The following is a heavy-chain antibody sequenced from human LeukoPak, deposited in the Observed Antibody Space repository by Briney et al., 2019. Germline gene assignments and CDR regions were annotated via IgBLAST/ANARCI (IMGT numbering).Heavy chain of an antibody. CDR3: AREVGYSSSWANYYYYYYMDV. D-gene: IGHD6-13*01. CDR2: IKQDGSEK. J-gene: IGHJ6*03. CDR1: GFTFSSYW. Sequence: PGGSLRLSCAASGFTFSSYWMSWVRQAPGKGLEWVANIKQDGSEKYYVDSVKGRFTISRDNAKNSLYLQMNSLRAEDTAVYYCAREVGYSSSWANYYYYYYMDVWGKGTTVTVSS. V-gene: IGHV3-7*01.